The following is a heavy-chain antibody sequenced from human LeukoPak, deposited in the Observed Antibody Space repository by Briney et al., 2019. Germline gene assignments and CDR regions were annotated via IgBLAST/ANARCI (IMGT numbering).Heavy chain of an antibody. CDR1: GGSISSYY. CDR3: AGQNYHDTSAYRHGAFDI. CDR2: IYYSGRT. D-gene: IGHD3-22*01. V-gene: IGHV4-59*01. Sequence: PSETLSLTCTVSGGSISSYYWSWIRQPPGKGLEWIGYIYYSGRTNYNPSLKSRVTISVDTSKNQFSLKLSSVTAADTAVYFCAGQNYHDTSAYRHGAFDIWGQGTMVTVSS. J-gene: IGHJ3*02.